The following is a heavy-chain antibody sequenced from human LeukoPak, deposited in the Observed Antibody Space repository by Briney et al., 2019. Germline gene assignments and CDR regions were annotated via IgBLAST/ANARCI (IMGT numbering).Heavy chain of an antibody. CDR1: GYTFTSYG. D-gene: IGHD1-26*01. Sequence: ASVKVSCKASGYTFTSYGNSWVRQAPGQGLEWMGWISAYNGNTNYAQKLQGRVTMTTDTSTSTAYMELRSLRSDDTAVYYCARVSGNLEGATTGFDYWGQGTLVTVSS. CDR3: ARVSGNLEGATTGFDY. J-gene: IGHJ4*02. V-gene: IGHV1-18*01. CDR2: ISAYNGNT.